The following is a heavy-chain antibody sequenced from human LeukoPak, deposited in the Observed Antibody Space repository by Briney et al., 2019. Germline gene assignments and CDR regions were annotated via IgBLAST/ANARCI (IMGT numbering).Heavy chain of an antibody. D-gene: IGHD1-26*01. J-gene: IGHJ4*02. V-gene: IGHV5-51*01. CDR1: GYSFTNYW. CDR2: IYPGDSGDSDT. CDR3: AGRHTASYSSYFDD. Sequence: GESLKISCKGSGYSFTNYWIGWVRQMPGKGLEWMGIIYPGDSGDSDTRYSPSFQGQVTISTDRSLHTAYLQWSSLKASDTAMYYCAGRHTASYSSYFDDWGQGTLVTVSS.